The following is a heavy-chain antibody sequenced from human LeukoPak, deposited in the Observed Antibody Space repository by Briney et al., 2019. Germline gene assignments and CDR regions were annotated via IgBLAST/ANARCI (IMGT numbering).Heavy chain of an antibody. V-gene: IGHV4-4*07. CDR3: ARGSSGARFDY. Sequence: SETLSLTYTVSGGSISNYYWSWIRKPAGKGLEWIGRIHTSGSSNCNPSLKSRVTMSVDTSKNQFSLKLTSVTAADTAVYYCARGSSGARFDYWGQGTLVTVSS. J-gene: IGHJ4*02. CDR2: IHTSGSS. D-gene: IGHD2-15*01. CDR1: GGSISNYY.